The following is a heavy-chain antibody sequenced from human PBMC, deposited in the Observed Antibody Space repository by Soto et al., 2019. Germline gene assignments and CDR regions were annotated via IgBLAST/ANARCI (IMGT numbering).Heavy chain of an antibody. CDR2: INSDGSST. Sequence: PGGSLRLSCAASGFTLSSYWMHWVRQAPGKGLVWVSRINSDGSSTSYADSMKGRFTISRDNAKNTLYLQMNSLRAEDTAVYYCTSGPPMYCSSSSCYASPFDYWGQGTLVTVSS. D-gene: IGHD2-2*01. V-gene: IGHV3-74*01. J-gene: IGHJ4*02. CDR3: TSGPPMYCSSSSCYASPFDY. CDR1: GFTLSSYW.